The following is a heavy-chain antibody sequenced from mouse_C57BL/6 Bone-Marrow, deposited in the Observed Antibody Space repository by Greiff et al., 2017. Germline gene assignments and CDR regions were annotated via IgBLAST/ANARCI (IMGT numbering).Heavy chain of an antibody. CDR1: GYTFTSYD. CDR2: IYPRDGST. D-gene: IGHD1-1*01. Sequence: VQVVESGPELVKPGASVKLSCKASGYTFTSYDINWVKQRPGQGLEWIGWIYPRDGSTKYNEKFKGKATLTVDTSSSTAYMELHSLTSEDSAVYFCARSPYGSSPNWYFDVWGTGTTVTVSS. J-gene: IGHJ1*03. V-gene: IGHV1-85*01. CDR3: ARSPYGSSPNWYFDV.